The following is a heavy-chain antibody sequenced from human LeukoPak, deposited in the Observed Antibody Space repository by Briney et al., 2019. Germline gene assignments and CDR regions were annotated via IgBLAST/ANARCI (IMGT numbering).Heavy chain of an antibody. Sequence: GGSLRLSCAASGFTFSSYAMSWVRQAPGKGLEWVSAISGSGGSTYYADSVKGRFTISRDNSKNTLYLQMNSPRAEDTAVYYCAKVGNYDILTGYYEPRGGFDYWGQGTLVTVSS. D-gene: IGHD3-9*01. CDR3: AKVGNYDILTGYYEPRGGFDY. J-gene: IGHJ4*02. CDR2: ISGSGGST. CDR1: GFTFSSYA. V-gene: IGHV3-23*01.